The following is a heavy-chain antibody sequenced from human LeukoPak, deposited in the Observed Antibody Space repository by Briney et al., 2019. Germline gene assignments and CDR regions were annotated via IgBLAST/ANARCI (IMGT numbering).Heavy chain of an antibody. CDR2: ISAYNGNT. V-gene: IGHV1-18*01. J-gene: IGHJ4*02. CDR3: ARDAMITFGGVTSQADY. Sequence: VASVKVSCKASGYTFTSYGISWVRQAPGQGREWMGWISAYNGNTNYAQKLQGRVTMTTDTSTSTAHMELRSLRSDDTAVYYCARDAMITFGGVTSQADYWGQGTLVTVSS. D-gene: IGHD3-16*01. CDR1: GYTFTSYG.